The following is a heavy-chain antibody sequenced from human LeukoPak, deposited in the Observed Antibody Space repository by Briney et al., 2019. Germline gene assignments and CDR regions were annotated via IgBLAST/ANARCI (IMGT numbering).Heavy chain of an antibody. J-gene: IGHJ3*02. Sequence: GASVTVSCKASSYTFPNYAISWVRQAPGQGLEWMGWISTYNGNTNYAQKFQGRVTMTRDPSTSTAYMELRSLRSDDTAVYYCAREANYDDTPNAFDIWGQGTMVTVSS. V-gene: IGHV1-18*01. CDR1: SYTFPNYA. CDR2: ISTYNGNT. D-gene: IGHD3-22*01. CDR3: AREANYDDTPNAFDI.